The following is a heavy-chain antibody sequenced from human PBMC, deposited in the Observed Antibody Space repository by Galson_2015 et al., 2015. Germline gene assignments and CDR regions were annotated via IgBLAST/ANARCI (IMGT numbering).Heavy chain of an antibody. J-gene: IGHJ3*02. CDR1: GFTFSSYG. D-gene: IGHD2-15*01. CDR3: AKDGLALLRGDAFDI. Sequence: SLRLSCAASGFTFSSYGMHWVRQAPGKGLEWVAVISYDGSNKYYADSVKGRFTISRDNSKNTLYLQMNSLRAEDTAVYYCAKDGLALLRGDAFDIWGQGTMVTVSS. CDR2: ISYDGSNK. V-gene: IGHV3-30*18.